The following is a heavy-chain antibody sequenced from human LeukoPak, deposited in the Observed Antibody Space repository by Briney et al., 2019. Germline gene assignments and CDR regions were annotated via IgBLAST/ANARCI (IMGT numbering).Heavy chain of an antibody. J-gene: IGHJ4*02. Sequence: GGSLRLSCSASGFTFSSYAMHWVRQAPGKGLEYVSSISSEGGSTYYADSVKGRFTISRDNSKNTLYLQMSSLRAEDTAVYYCVKDYDILTGYFDYWGQGTLVTVSS. CDR2: ISSEGGST. D-gene: IGHD3-9*01. CDR1: GFTFSSYA. V-gene: IGHV3-64D*06. CDR3: VKDYDILTGYFDY.